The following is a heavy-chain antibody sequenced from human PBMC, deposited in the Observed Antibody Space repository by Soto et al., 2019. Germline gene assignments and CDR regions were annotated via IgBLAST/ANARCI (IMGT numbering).Heavy chain of an antibody. Sequence: EVQLVESGGDLVQPGGSLRLSCAASGFTFSSYEMNWVRQAPGKGLEWVSYISSSGSTIYYADSVKGRFTISRDNAKNSLYLQMNSLRAEDTAVYYCARADGVVIIRGMDVWGQGTTVTVSS. CDR2: ISSSGSTI. V-gene: IGHV3-48*03. CDR3: ARADGVVIIRGMDV. D-gene: IGHD3-3*01. CDR1: GFTFSSYE. J-gene: IGHJ6*02.